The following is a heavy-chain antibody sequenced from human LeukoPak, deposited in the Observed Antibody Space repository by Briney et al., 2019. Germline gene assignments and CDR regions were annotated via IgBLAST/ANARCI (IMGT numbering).Heavy chain of an antibody. CDR1: GGSISSYY. Sequence: SETLSLTCTVSGGSISSYYWSWVRQPPGKGLEWIGYIYYSGSTNYNPSLKSRVTISIDTSKNQFSLRLSSVTAADTAVYYCARSPVVVVAATRLRRWFDPWGQGTLVTVSS. CDR3: ARSPVVVVAATRLRRWFDP. V-gene: IGHV4-59*01. CDR2: IYYSGST. D-gene: IGHD2-15*01. J-gene: IGHJ5*02.